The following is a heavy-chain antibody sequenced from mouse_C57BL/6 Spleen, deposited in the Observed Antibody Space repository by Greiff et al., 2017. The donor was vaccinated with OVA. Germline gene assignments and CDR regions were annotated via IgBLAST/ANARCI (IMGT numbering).Heavy chain of an antibody. Sequence: QVQLQQSGAELARPGASVKMSCKASGYTFTSYTMHWVNQRPGQGLEWIGYINPSSGYTKSNQKFKDKATLTADKSSSTAYMQLSSLTSEDSAVSYCSRAYYSTPPLAMDYWGPGTSVTVSS. D-gene: IGHD1-1*02. J-gene: IGHJ4*01. CDR3: SRAYYSTPPLAMDY. CDR2: INPSSGYT. CDR1: GYTFTSYT. V-gene: IGHV1-4*01.